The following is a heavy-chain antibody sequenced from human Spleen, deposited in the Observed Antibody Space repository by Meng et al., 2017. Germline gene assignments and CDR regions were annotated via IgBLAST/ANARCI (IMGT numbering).Heavy chain of an antibody. CDR2: INTDGTTT. CDR3: ARNRYYDNGGQTFLDAFDI. CDR1: GFTFSSYW. J-gene: IGHJ3*02. V-gene: IGHV3-74*01. Sequence: GGSLRLSCAASGFTFSSYWMHWVRQAPGKGLVWVSRINTDGTTTTYADSVKGRFTISRDNAKNTLYLQVNSLRAEDTAVYYCARNRYYDNGGQTFLDAFDIWGQGTVVTVSS. D-gene: IGHD3-22*01.